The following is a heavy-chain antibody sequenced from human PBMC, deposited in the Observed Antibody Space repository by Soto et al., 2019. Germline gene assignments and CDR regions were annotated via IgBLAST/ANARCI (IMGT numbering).Heavy chain of an antibody. D-gene: IGHD6-25*01. CDR3: AKEAGPRDHYFDC. J-gene: IGHJ4*02. CDR2: ISGGGRNT. Sequence: PSCAASGFTFSSYAKSLVLQARGQGLELCSGISGGGRNTYYSHSGRGLCTFRRDNTKNSLYLKRNSQRAEATAVYYCAKEAGPRDHYFDCWGQGTMVTVSS. V-gene: IGHV3-23*01. CDR1: GFTFSSYA.